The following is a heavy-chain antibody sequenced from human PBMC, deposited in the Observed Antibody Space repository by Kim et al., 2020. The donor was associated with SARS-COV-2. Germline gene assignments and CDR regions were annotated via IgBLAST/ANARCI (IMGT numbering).Heavy chain of an antibody. V-gene: IGHV3-66*01. CDR2: IYSGGTT. CDR1: GFTVSNNY. D-gene: IGHD2-15*01. Sequence: GGSLRLSCAGSGFTVSNNYMSWVRQAPGKGLEWVSVIYSGGTTRYADSVKGRFTISRDNYKNTVYLEMNSLRVEDMAVYYCARGEGQCSGGRCNNNWFDPWGPGTLVTVSS. CDR3: ARGEGQCSGGRCNNNWFDP. J-gene: IGHJ5*02.